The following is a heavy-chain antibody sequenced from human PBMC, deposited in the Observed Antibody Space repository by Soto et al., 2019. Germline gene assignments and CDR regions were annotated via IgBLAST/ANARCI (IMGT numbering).Heavy chain of an antibody. D-gene: IGHD3-9*01. CDR2: ISYDGSNK. J-gene: IGHJ4*02. CDR1: GFTFSSYG. Sequence: GGSLRLSCAASGFTFSSYGMHWVRQAPGKGLEWVAVISYDGSNKYYADSVKGRFTISRDNSKNTLYLQMNSLRAEDTAVYYCAKDVSKYYDILTGYFDYWGQGTLVTVSS. CDR3: AKDVSKYYDILTGYFDY. V-gene: IGHV3-30*18.